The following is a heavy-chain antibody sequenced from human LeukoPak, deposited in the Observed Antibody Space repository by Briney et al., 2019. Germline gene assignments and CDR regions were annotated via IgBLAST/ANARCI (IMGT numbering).Heavy chain of an antibody. CDR1: GGSINSGSYY. D-gene: IGHD3-9*01. J-gene: IGHJ3*02. CDR3: ARVPPYYDILSFDI. Sequence: PSETLSLTCTVSGGSINSGSYYWNWIRQPAGKGLEWIGRIHTSGITNYNPSLKSRVTISVDTSKNQFSLKLNSVTAADPAVYYCARVPPYYDILSFDIWGQGTMVTVSS. V-gene: IGHV4-61*02. CDR2: IHTSGIT.